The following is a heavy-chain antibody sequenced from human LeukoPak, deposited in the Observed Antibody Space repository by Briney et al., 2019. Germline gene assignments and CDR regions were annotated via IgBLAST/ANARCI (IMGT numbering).Heavy chain of an antibody. Sequence: GGSLRLSCAASGFTFSTYGMHWVRQAPGKGLEWVAVIPYDGSNKYYADSVKGRFTISRDNSKNTLYLQMNSLRAEDTAVYYCAKDRSGSYFDYWGQGTLVTVSS. CDR3: AKDRSGSYFDY. J-gene: IGHJ4*02. D-gene: IGHD1-26*01. CDR1: GFTFSTYG. CDR2: IPYDGSNK. V-gene: IGHV3-30*18.